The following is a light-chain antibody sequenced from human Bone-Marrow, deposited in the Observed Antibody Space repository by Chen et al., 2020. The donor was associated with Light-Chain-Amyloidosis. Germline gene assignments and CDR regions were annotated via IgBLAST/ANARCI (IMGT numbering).Light chain of an antibody. J-gene: IGKJ4*01. CDR1: QTISINY. Sequence: EIVLTQSPGTLSLSPGEGANLPCRASQTISINYLTWYQQKIGQAPRLLIYGSSSRATGIPDRFTGSGSGTDFTLTINRLEPEDFAMYYCQQYGTSPLTFDGGTKVEIK. CDR3: QQYGTSPLT. V-gene: IGKV3-20*01. CDR2: GSS.